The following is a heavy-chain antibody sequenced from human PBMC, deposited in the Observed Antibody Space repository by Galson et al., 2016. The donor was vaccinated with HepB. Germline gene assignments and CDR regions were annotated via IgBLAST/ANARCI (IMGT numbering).Heavy chain of an antibody. CDR1: GDSVSSYSAA. CDR3: AREPGIGSGMAGRLGY. Sequence: CAISGDSVSSYSAAWNWIRQSPSRGLEWLGRTYYRSKWYNDYAVSVKSRITINADTSKNQFSLQLNSVTPEDTAVYYRAREPGIGSGMAGRLGYWGQGTLVTVSS. CDR2: TYYRSKWYN. V-gene: IGHV6-1*01. D-gene: IGHD1-26*01. J-gene: IGHJ4*02.